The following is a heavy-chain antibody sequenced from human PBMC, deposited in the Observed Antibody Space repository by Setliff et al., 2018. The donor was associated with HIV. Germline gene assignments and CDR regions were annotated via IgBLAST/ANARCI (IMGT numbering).Heavy chain of an antibody. J-gene: IGHJ4*02. Sequence: SETLSLTCTVSGGSISSDDYYWSWIRQPPGKGLEWIGYIYYSGSTYYDPSLKSRVTISVDTSKNQFSLKLSSVTAADTAVYYCARERAIYIPHFDYWGQGTLVTVSS. CDR2: IYYSGST. CDR3: ARERAIYIPHFDY. D-gene: IGHD2-2*02. V-gene: IGHV4-30-4*08. CDR1: GGSISSDDYY.